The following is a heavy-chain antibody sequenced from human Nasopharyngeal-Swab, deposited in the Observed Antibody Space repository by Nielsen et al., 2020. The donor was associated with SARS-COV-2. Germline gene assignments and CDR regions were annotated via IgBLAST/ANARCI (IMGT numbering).Heavy chain of an antibody. CDR1: GGPISSLY. CDR3: ASEDFWSGYIDN. Sequence: SETLSLTCTVSGGPISSLYWSWIRQPAGKELEWIGRVYSTGTTNYNPSLKSRVTLSVDTSKNQFSLKLSSVTAADTAMYYCASEDFWSGYIDNWGQGTRVTVSS. J-gene: IGHJ4*02. V-gene: IGHV4-4*07. CDR2: VYSTGTT. D-gene: IGHD3-3*01.